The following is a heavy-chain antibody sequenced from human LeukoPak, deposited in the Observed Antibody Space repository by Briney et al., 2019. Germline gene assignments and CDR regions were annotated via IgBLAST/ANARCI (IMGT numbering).Heavy chain of an antibody. Sequence: SETLSLTCTVSGGSISSYYWSWIRQPPGKGLEWIGYIYYSGSTNYNPSLKSRVTISVDTSKNQFSLKLSSVTAADTAVYYCARDNYYGSGRHGYDYWGQGTLVTVSS. J-gene: IGHJ4*02. V-gene: IGHV4-59*01. D-gene: IGHD3-10*01. CDR1: GGSISSYY. CDR2: IYYSGST. CDR3: ARDNYYGSGRHGYDY.